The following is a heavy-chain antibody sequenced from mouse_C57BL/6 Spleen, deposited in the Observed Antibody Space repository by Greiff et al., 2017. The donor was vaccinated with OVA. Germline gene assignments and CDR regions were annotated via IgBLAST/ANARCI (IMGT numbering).Heavy chain of an antibody. J-gene: IGHJ2*01. CDR3: ARGGYYGSSLFDY. CDR1: GYSITSGYY. D-gene: IGHD1-1*01. Sequence: DVKLQESGPGLVKPSQSLSLTCSVTGYSITSGYYWNWIRQFPGNKLEWMGYISYDGSNNYNPSLKNRISITRDTSKNQFFLKLNSVTTEDTATYYCARGGYYGSSLFDYWGQGTTLTVSS. V-gene: IGHV3-6*01. CDR2: ISYDGSN.